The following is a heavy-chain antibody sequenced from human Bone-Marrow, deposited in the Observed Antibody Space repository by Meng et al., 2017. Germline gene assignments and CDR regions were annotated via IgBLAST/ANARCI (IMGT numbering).Heavy chain of an antibody. CDR2: ISSSGSTI. D-gene: IGHD3-10*01. V-gene: IGHV3-11*04. CDR1: GFTFSDYY. CDR3: AREKKYYYGSGSAFDI. Sequence: GESLKISCAASGFTFSDYYMSWIRQAPGKGLEWVSYISSSGSTIYYADSVKGRFTISRDNAKNSLYLQMNSLRAEDTAVYYCAREKKYYYGSGSAFDIWGQGTMVTVSS. J-gene: IGHJ3*02.